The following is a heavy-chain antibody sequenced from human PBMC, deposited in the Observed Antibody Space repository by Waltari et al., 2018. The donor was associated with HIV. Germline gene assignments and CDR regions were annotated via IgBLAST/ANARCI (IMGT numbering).Heavy chain of an antibody. J-gene: IGHJ3*02. D-gene: IGHD3-22*01. CDR1: GSTFSSYA. V-gene: IGHV1-69*01. CDR2: IIPSFDTS. Sequence: GSTFSSYAISWMRQAPGQGLEWMGGIIPSFDTSNYAQKVQGRVTITADESTSTAYMELSSLRSDDTAVYYCARELKQLSPQDYDSPPRGFDIWGQGTMVTVSS. CDR3: ARELKQLSPQDYDSPPRGFDI.